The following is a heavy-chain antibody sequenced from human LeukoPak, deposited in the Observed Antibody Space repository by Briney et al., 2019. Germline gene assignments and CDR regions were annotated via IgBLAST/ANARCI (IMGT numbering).Heavy chain of an antibody. Sequence: GGSLRLSCTASGFTFNSYSMNWVRQAPGKGLEWVSSTSSSSYIYYADSVKGRFTISRDNAKKSLYLQMNRLRAEDTAVYFCARADTSDILTGYSDYWGQGTLVTVSS. V-gene: IGHV3-21*01. CDR3: ARADTSDILTGYSDY. J-gene: IGHJ4*02. CDR2: TSSSSYI. D-gene: IGHD3-9*01. CDR1: GFTFNSYS.